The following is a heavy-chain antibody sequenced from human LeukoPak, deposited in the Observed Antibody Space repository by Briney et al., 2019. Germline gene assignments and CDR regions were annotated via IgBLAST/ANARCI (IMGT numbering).Heavy chain of an antibody. CDR1: GFTFSSYA. CDR2: ISGSGGST. V-gene: IGHV3-23*01. J-gene: IGHJ3*02. CDR3: ARAKSLRYFDWLPYRPSDAFDI. D-gene: IGHD3-9*01. Sequence: GGSLRLSCAASGFTFSSYAMSWVRQAPGKGLEWVSAISGSGGSTYYADSVKGRFTISRDNSKNTLYLQMNSLRSEDTAVYYCARAKSLRYFDWLPYRPSDAFDIWGQGTMVTVSS.